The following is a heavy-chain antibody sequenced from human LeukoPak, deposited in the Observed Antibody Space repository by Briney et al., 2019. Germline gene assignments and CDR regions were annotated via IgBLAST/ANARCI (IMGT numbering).Heavy chain of an antibody. CDR2: ISSSSSTI. J-gene: IGHJ4*02. V-gene: IGHV3-48*04. D-gene: IGHD3-9*01. Sequence: GGSLRLSCAASGFTFSSYSMNWVRQAPGKGLEWVSYISSSSSTIYYADSVKGRFTISRDNAKNSLYLQMNSLRAEDTAVYYCARADLVPYYDILTGYPLLDYWGQGTLVTVSS. CDR1: GFTFSSYS. CDR3: ARADLVPYYDILTGYPLLDY.